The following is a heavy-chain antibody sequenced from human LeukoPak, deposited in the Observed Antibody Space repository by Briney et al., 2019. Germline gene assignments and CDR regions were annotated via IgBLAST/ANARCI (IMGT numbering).Heavy chain of an antibody. V-gene: IGHV4-34*01. D-gene: IGHD2-15*01. J-gene: IGHJ4*02. CDR2: INHSGST. CDR3: ARAPREDWVDY. Sequence: SETLTLTCAVYGGSFSGYYWSWIRQPPGKGLEWIGEINHSGSTNYNPSLKSRVTISVDTSKNQFSLKLSSVTAADTAVYYCARAPREDWVDYWGQGTLVTVSS. CDR1: GGSFSGYY.